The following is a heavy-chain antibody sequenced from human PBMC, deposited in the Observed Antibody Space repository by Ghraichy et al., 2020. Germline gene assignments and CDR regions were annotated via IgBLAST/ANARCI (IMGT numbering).Heavy chain of an antibody. CDR3: AKEEADSSGHSKVYGPSYGMDV. CDR2: ISGSGGST. CDR1: GFTFSNYA. D-gene: IGHD3-22*01. Sequence: GGSLRLSCAASGFTFSNYAMSWVRQAPGKGLEWVSAISGSGGSTYDADSVQGRFTISRDNSKNTMYLQMNSLRAEDTAVYYCAKEEADSSGHSKVYGPSYGMDVWGQGTTVTVSS. V-gene: IGHV3-23*01. J-gene: IGHJ6*02.